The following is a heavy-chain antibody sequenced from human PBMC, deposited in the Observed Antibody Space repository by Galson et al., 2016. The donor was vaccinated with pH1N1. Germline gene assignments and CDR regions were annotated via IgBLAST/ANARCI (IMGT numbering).Heavy chain of an antibody. J-gene: IGHJ4*02. CDR3: ARKEMRGSYYFLGDY. CDR1: GGSFSDYY. D-gene: IGHD3-10*01. V-gene: IGHV4-34*01. CDR2: INHSGST. Sequence: SETLSLTCAVYGGSFSDYYWSWIRQPPGKGLEWIGEINHSGSTNYNPSLKSRVPISVDASKNQVSLKLSSVTAADTAVYYCARKEMRGSYYFLGDYWGQGTLVTVSS.